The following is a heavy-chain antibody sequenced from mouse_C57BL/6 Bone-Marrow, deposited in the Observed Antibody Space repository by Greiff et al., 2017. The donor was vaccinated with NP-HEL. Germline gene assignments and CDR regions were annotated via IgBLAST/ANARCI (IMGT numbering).Heavy chain of an antibody. V-gene: IGHV1-75*01. D-gene: IGHD1-1*01. Sequence: QVQLQQSGPELVKPGASVKISCKASGYTFTDYYINWVKQRPGQGLEWIGWIFPGSGSTYYNEKFKGKATLTVDKSSSTAYMLLSGLTSEDSAVYFCARPYYGSSSFAYWGQGTLVTVSA. CDR1: GYTFTDYY. CDR2: IFPGSGST. CDR3: ARPYYGSSSFAY. J-gene: IGHJ3*01.